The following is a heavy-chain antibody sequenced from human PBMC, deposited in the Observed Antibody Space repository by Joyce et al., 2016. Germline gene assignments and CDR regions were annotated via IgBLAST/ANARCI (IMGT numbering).Heavy chain of an antibody. J-gene: IGHJ4*02. CDR3: ARAPRGPGYFDS. CDR1: GDSFTTGGYA. V-gene: IGHV4-30-2*01. Sequence: QLLLQESGPGLVKTSQTLSLTCAVSGDSFTTGGYAWNWIRQPPGKGLEWIGDIYHGGNTHFTPSLQSRVTISLDRSKSQFSLKLSSVTAADTAVYYCARAPRGPGYFDSWGQGTLVTVSS. CDR2: IYHGGNT. D-gene: IGHD3-10*01.